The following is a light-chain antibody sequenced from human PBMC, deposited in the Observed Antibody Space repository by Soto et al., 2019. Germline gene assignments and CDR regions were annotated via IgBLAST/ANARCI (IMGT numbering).Light chain of an antibody. V-gene: IGLV1-44*01. CDR1: SSNIGSNT. Sequence: QSVLAQPPSASGTPGQRVTISCSGSSSNIGSNTVNWFQHLPGTAPKLLIYINNQRPSGVPDRFSGSKSGTSAYLAISGLQSEDEADYYCAARDDSLNGYVFGTGTKVIVL. CDR2: INN. J-gene: IGLJ1*01. CDR3: AARDDSLNGYV.